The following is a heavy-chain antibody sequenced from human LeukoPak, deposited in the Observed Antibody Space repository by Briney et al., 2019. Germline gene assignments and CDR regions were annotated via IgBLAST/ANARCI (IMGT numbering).Heavy chain of an antibody. CDR2: IGSIPNNYK. Sequence: GGSLRLSCEASGFTFSTYNMHWVRQAPGKGLEWVSTIGSIPNNYKYYADSVKGRLTISRDNAKNSLYLQMNSLGAEDTAVYFCARGTNWSPLDFDFWGQGTLVTVSS. CDR3: ARGTNWSPLDFDF. V-gene: IGHV3-21*01. J-gene: IGHJ4*02. CDR1: GFTFSTYN. D-gene: IGHD3-3*01.